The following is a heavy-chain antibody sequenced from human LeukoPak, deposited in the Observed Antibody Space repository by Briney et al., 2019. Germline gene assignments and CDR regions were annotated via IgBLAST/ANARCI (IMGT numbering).Heavy chain of an antibody. D-gene: IGHD2/OR15-2a*01. V-gene: IGHV4-39*01. CDR3: AGLLADKRGFGY. CDR2: IYHFGST. J-gene: IGHJ4*02. Sequence: PSETLSLTCTVSGGAISTNGCSWGWIRQPPGMGLEWVGSIYHFGSTYYNASLKSRVTMSVDTSKNQFSLRLISVTAADTAVYYCAGLLADKRGFGYWGQGTLVSVSS. CDR1: GGAISTNGCS.